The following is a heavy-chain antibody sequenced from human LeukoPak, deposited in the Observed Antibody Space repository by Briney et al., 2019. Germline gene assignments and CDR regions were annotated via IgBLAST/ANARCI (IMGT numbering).Heavy chain of an antibody. J-gene: IGHJ4*02. CDR2: IYYSGST. CDR3: ASQGYYYSKGYYLFYY. CDR1: GGSINSYY. Sequence: SETLSLTCTVSGGSINSYYWSWLRQPPGKGLEWIGCIYYSGSTNYNPSLTSRVTISVDTSKKQCSLKLSSVTAADTAVYYCASQGYYYSKGYYLFYYWGEGPLVTVSS. D-gene: IGHD3-22*01. V-gene: IGHV4-59*01.